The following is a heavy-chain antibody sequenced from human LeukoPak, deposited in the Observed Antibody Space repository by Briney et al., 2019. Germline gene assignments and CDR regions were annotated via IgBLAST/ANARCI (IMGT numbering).Heavy chain of an antibody. CDR1: GFTFSSYC. CDR2: ISYDGSNK. D-gene: IGHD1-26*01. V-gene: IGHV3-30*18. J-gene: IGHJ4*02. Sequence: PGGSLRLSCAASGFTFSSYCMHWVRQAPGKGLEWVAVISYDGSNKYYADSVKGRFTISRDNSRSTLYLQMSRLRAEDTAVYYCAKERDSGTSFYYFDYWGQGTLVTVSS. CDR3: AKERDSGTSFYYFDY.